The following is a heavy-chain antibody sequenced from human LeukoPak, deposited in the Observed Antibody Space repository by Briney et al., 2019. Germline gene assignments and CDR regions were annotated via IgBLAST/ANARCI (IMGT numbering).Heavy chain of an antibody. CDR2: ISAYNGNT. V-gene: IGHV1-18*01. D-gene: IGHD3-3*01. Sequence: GASVKVSCKASGYTFTSYDISWVRQAPGQGLEWMGWISAYNGNTNYAQKLQGRVTMTTDTSTSTVYMELRSLRSDDTAVYYCARDVWSGYYSGGYFDYWGQGTLVTVSS. CDR1: GYTFTSYD. J-gene: IGHJ4*02. CDR3: ARDVWSGYYSGGYFDY.